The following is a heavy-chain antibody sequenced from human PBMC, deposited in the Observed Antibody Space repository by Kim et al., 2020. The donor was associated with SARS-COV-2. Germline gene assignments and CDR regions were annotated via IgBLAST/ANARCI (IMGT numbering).Heavy chain of an antibody. CDR2: IVVGSGST. CDR3: AAAERPTVQFDH. V-gene: IGHV1-58*02. D-gene: IGHD4-17*01. J-gene: IGHJ4*02. CDR1: GFTFRTSA. Sequence: SVKVSCSGFTFRTSAIQWVRQARGQHLEWIGWIVVGSGSTNYAQKFQERVTFIRDMSTSTAYMELNGLGSEDTAVYYCAAAERPTVQFDHWGQGTLVTVSS.